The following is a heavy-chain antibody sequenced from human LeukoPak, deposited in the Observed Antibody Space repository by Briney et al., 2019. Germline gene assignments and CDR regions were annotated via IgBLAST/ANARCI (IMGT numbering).Heavy chain of an antibody. Sequence: TGGSLRLSCAASGFTFSSYAMSWVRQAPGKGLEWVSGISDSGASTYYADSAKGRFTISRDNSKNTLYLQMSSLRGEDTAVYYCAKDRGNHYETPRFDPWGQGTLVTVSS. J-gene: IGHJ5*02. CDR1: GFTFSSYA. CDR3: AKDRGNHYETPRFDP. V-gene: IGHV3-23*01. CDR2: ISDSGAST. D-gene: IGHD3-22*01.